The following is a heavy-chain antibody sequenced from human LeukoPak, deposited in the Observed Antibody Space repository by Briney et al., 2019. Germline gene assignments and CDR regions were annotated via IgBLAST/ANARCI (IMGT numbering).Heavy chain of an antibody. CDR2: IKQDGSEI. D-gene: IGHD1-26*01. Sequence: PGGSLRLSCAASGFTFSSYAMSWVRQAPGKGLEWVANIKQDGSEIYSVASVKGRFTISRDNSKNTLYLQMNSLRAEDTAVYYCRALGRGSYLGYFDYWGQGTLVTVSS. J-gene: IGHJ4*02. CDR1: GFTFSSYA. V-gene: IGHV3-7*01. CDR3: RALGRGSYLGYFDY.